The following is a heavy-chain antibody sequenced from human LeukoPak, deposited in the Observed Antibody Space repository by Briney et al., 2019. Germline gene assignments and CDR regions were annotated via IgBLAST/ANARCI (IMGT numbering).Heavy chain of an antibody. V-gene: IGHV3-23*01. CDR3: AQVRTGYYYFNLDY. D-gene: IGHD3-22*01. CDR1: GLTFSSNA. CDR2: ISGSGGST. Sequence: GGSLRLSCAASGLTFSSNAMSWVRQAPGKGLEWVSSISGSGGSTYHADSVKGRFTISRDNSKNTVYLQMNSLRAEDTAAYYCAQVRTGYYYFNLDYWGQGTLVTVSS. J-gene: IGHJ4*02.